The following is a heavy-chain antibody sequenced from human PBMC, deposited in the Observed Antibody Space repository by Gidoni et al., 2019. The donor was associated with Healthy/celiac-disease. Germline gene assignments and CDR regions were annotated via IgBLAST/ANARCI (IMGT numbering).Heavy chain of an antibody. CDR3: ARGTTTEQWLVGHFDY. CDR2: TYYMSKCDN. V-gene: IGHV6-1*01. CDR1: GDRILSKNAA. Sequence: HVQLQQSGPRLVKPSQPLPLPCAISGDRILSKNAAWDCIRQSPSRGLEWLGRTYYMSKCDNNYAVSVKSRITINPDTSKNQFSLQLNSVTPEDTAVYYCARGTTTEQWLVGHFDYWGQGTLVTVSS. D-gene: IGHD6-19*01. J-gene: IGHJ4*02.